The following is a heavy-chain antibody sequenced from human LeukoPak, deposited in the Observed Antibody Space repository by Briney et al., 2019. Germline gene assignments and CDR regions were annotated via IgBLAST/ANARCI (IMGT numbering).Heavy chain of an antibody. CDR3: ATHGEIRIIYYFDY. D-gene: IGHD5-24*01. V-gene: IGHV1-2*06. CDR2: INPNSGGT. CDR1: GYTFTGYY. Sequence: ASVKVSCKASGYTFTGYYMHWVRQAPGQGLEWMGRINPNSGGTNYAQKFQGRVPMTRDTSISTAYMELSRLRSDDTAVYYCATHGEIRIIYYFDYWGQGTLVTVSS. J-gene: IGHJ4*02.